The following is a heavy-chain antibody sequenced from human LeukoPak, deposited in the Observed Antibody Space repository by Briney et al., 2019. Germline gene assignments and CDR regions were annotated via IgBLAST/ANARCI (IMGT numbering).Heavy chain of an antibody. D-gene: IGHD6-19*01. CDR1: GFTFSSYA. J-gene: IGHJ4*02. V-gene: IGHV3-23*01. CDR2: ISGSRGST. Sequence: GGSLRLSCAASGFTFSSYAMSWVRQAPGKGLEGVGAISGSRGSTYYAASVNGPFTISRDNSKNTLYLQMHSLRAEDTAVYYCAKDLPRGAVAVPDYWGQGTLVTVSS. CDR3: AKDLPRGAVAVPDY.